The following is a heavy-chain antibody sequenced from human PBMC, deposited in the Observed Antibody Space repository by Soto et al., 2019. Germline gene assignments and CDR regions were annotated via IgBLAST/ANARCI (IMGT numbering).Heavy chain of an antibody. V-gene: IGHV3-23*01. D-gene: IGHD3-3*01. CDR1: GFTFSSYA. J-gene: IGHJ5*02. CDR3: AKPRSLRFLEWLPYNWFDP. Sequence: PVGSLRLSCAASGFTFSSYAMSWVRQAPGKGLEWVSAISGSGGSTYYADSVKGRFTISRDNSKNTLYLQMNSLRAEDTAVYYCAKPRSLRFLEWLPYNWFDPWGQGTLVTVSS. CDR2: ISGSGGST.